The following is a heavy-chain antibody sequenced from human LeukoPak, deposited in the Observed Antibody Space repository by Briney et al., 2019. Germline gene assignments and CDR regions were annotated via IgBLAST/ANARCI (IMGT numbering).Heavy chain of an antibody. J-gene: IGHJ3*02. CDR3: ARSHYGSGSYLSAFDI. Sequence: GGSLRLSCAASGFTFDDYGMNWVRQAPGKGLEWVSGINWYGGSTGYADSVKGRFTISRDNAKNSLYLQMNSLRAEDTALYHCARSHYGSGSYLSAFDIWGQGTMVTVSS. CDR1: GFTFDDYG. CDR2: INWYGGST. D-gene: IGHD3-10*01. V-gene: IGHV3-20*01.